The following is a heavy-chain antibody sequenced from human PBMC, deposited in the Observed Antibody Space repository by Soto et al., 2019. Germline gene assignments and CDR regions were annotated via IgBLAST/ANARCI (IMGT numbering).Heavy chain of an antibody. V-gene: IGHV3-48*01. Sequence: PGGSLRLARAASGVTFSSCIMNLVRQAPGKGLEWVSYISSSSSTIYYADSVKDRFTISRDNAKNSLYLQMNSLRAEDTAVYYWAREINDIMTGETSCGCWGQGTLVTVSS. CDR1: GVTFSSCI. D-gene: IGHD3-9*01. CDR3: AREINDIMTGETSCGC. CDR2: ISSSSSTI. J-gene: IGHJ4*02.